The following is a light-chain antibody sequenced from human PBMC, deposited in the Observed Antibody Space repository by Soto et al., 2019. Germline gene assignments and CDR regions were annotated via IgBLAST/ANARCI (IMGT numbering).Light chain of an antibody. J-gene: IGKJ1*01. V-gene: IGKV1-5*03. CDR1: QSFNNR. CDR2: KAS. Sequence: DIQMTQSPSTLSASIGDRVTITCRASQSFNNRLAWYQQKPGKATKLLIYKASSFKSGVPSRFSGSGAGTVFTLSINSLQLDDFGTYYFQQYSSLTFGPGTKVEIK. CDR3: QQYSSLT.